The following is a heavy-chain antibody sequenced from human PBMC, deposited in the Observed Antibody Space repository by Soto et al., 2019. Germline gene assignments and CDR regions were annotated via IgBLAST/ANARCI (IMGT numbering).Heavy chain of an antibody. J-gene: IGHJ6*03. CDR1: GFTFNNYA. Sequence: GGSLRLSCAASGFTFNNYAMSWVRQAPGKGLEWVSTISGSGDSTYYADSVKGRFTISRDTSKNTLYLQINSLRAEDTAVYYCAKGTKVRGAEYQYYYYMDFWAKGTTVTVSS. CDR3: AKGTKVRGAEYQYYYYMDF. V-gene: IGHV3-23*01. CDR2: ISGSGDST. D-gene: IGHD3-10*01.